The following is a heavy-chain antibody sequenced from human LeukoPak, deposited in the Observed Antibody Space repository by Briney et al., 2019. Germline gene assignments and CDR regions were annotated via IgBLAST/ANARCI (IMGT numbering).Heavy chain of an antibody. Sequence: GGSLRLSCAASGFTFSSYWMSWVRQAPGKGLEWVANIKHDGNEKYYVDFVKGRFTISRDNAKNSLYLQMNSLRVEDTAVYYCARSANGGYDRGNYWGQGTLVRVSS. CDR3: ARSANGGYDRGNY. D-gene: IGHD5-12*01. CDR1: GFTFSSYW. J-gene: IGHJ4*02. CDR2: IKHDGNEK. V-gene: IGHV3-7*01.